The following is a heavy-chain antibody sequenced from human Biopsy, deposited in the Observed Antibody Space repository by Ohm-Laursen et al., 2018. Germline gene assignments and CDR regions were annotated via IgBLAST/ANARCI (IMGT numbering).Heavy chain of an antibody. Sequence: SVKVSCKASGYTLTGYAMHWVRQAPGEGLEWIGLINPNTGATTYAQKFQGRVTMTRDTSISIAYLALGSLRSADTAIYYCARDPLNGHKHFDYWGQGSLVTVSS. J-gene: IGHJ4*02. CDR3: ARDPLNGHKHFDY. CDR1: GYTLTGYA. V-gene: IGHV1-2*02. CDR2: INPNTGAT. D-gene: IGHD2-8*01.